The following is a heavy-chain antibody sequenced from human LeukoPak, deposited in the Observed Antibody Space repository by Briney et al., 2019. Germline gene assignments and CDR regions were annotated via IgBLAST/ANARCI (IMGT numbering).Heavy chain of an antibody. CDR2: IYTSGST. Sequence: SETLSLTCTVSGGSISSYYWSWIRQPAGKGLEWIWRIYTSGSTNYNPSLKSRVTMSVDTSKNQFSLKLSSVTAADTAVYYCARAPYIAAAGTYYYMDVWGKGTTVTVSS. V-gene: IGHV4-4*07. J-gene: IGHJ6*03. CDR1: GGSISSYY. D-gene: IGHD6-13*01. CDR3: ARAPYIAAAGTYYYMDV.